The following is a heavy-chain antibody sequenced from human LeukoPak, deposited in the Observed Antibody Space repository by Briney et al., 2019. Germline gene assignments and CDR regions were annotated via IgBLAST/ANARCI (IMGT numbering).Heavy chain of an antibody. CDR3: ARGGAPGIAAAKFN. CDR2: ISSNGGST. V-gene: IGHV3-64*01. Sequence: TGGSQRLSCAASGFTFSSYAMHWVRQAPGKGLEYVSAISSNGGSTYYANSVKGRFTISRDNSKNTLYLQMGSLRAEDMAVYYCARGGAPGIAAAKFNWGQGTLVTVSS. CDR1: GFTFSSYA. D-gene: IGHD6-13*01. J-gene: IGHJ4*02.